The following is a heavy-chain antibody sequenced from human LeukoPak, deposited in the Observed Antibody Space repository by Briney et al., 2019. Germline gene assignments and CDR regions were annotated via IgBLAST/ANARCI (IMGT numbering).Heavy chain of an antibody. CDR2: IYYSGST. J-gene: IGHJ4*02. Sequence: SETLSLTCTVSGGSISSHYGSWIRQPPGKGLEWIGYIYYSGSTNYNPSLKSRVTISVDTSKNQFSLKLSSVTAADTAVYYCARWGVVPAAFFDYWGQGTLVTVSS. CDR1: GGSISSHY. V-gene: IGHV4-59*11. D-gene: IGHD2-2*01. CDR3: ARWGVVPAAFFDY.